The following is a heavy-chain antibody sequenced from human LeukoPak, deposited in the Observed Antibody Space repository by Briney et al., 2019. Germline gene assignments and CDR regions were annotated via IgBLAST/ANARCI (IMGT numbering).Heavy chain of an antibody. V-gene: IGHV3-53*01. D-gene: IGHD5-12*01. Sequence: GGSLRLSCAASGFTVSSNYMSWVRQAPGKGLEWVSVIYSGGSTYYADSVKGRFTISRDNSKNTLYLQMNSLRAEDTAVYYCARANTSGYDSPFDYWGQGTLVTVS. J-gene: IGHJ4*02. CDR1: GFTVSSNY. CDR2: IYSGGST. CDR3: ARANTSGYDSPFDY.